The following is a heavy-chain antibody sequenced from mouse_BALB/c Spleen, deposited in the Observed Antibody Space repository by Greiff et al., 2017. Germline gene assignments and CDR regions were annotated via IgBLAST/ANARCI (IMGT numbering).Heavy chain of an antibody. J-gene: IGHJ3*01. CDR3: AGSYGYDGFAY. CDR1: GFTFSSYG. CDR2: INSSGGST. Sequence: EVQLLESGGGLVQPGGSLKLSCAASGFTFSSYGMSWVRQTPDKRLELVAPINSSGGSTYYPDSLKGRFTISTDNAENTPYLQMSSLKSEDAAMFYCAGSYGYDGFAYWGQGTLVTVSA. D-gene: IGHD2-14*01. V-gene: IGHV5-6-3*01.